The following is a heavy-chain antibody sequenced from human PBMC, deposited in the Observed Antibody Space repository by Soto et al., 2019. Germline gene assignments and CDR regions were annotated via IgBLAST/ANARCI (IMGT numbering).Heavy chain of an antibody. V-gene: IGHV3-21*01. CDR1: CFTFSRYS. Sequence: PVGSLRLSCAASCFTFSRYSMNWVRQAPGKGLEWVSSISSTTNCIYYADSMKGRFTVSRDNAKNSVYLDMNSLSAEDTAVYYCARESEDLTSNFDYWGQGTLVTVSS. J-gene: IGHJ4*02. CDR3: ARESEDLTSNFDY. CDR2: ISSTTNCI.